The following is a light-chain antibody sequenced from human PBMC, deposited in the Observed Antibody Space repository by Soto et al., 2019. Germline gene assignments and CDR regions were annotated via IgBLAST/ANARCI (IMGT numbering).Light chain of an antibody. CDR1: QSISTY. Sequence: DIQMTQSPSSLSASVGDRVTISCRSSQSISTYLIWYQQKPGKAPKLLIYATSSLQNGVPLRFSGSGSGTDFTLTISSLQPEDFATYYCQQSYSTPPGTFGHGTKVDIK. J-gene: IGKJ1*01. CDR2: ATS. CDR3: QQSYSTPPGT. V-gene: IGKV1-39*01.